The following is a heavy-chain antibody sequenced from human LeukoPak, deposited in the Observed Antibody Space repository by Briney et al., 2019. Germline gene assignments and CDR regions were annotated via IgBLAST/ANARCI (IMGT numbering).Heavy chain of an antibody. J-gene: IGHJ6*03. V-gene: IGHV4-34*01. CDR3: ARPKNYYYYYMDV. CDR1: GGSFSGYY. Sequence: SETLSLTCAVYGGSFSGYYWSWIRQPPGKGLEWIGEINHSGSTNYNPSLKSRVTISVDTSKNQFSLKLSSVTAADTAVYYCARPKNYYYYYMDVWGKGTTVTISS. CDR2: INHSGST.